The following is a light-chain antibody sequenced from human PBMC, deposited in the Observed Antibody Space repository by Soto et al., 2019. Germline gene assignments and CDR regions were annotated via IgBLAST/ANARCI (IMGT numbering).Light chain of an antibody. V-gene: IGLV2-14*01. CDR1: SSDVGGYNS. Sequence: QSALTQPASVSGSPGQSITISCTGTSSDVGGYNSVSWYRQDPGKAPKLIIYDVTNRPSGVSNRFSGSKSGNTASLTISGLQAEDEAAYYCMSYTSSTTVIFGGGTQLTVL. J-gene: IGLJ7*01. CDR2: DVT. CDR3: MSYTSSTTVI.